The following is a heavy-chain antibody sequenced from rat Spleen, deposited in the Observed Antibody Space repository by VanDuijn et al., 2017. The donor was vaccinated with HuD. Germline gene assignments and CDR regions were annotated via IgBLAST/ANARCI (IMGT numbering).Heavy chain of an antibody. CDR1: GLSLTSNS. D-gene: IGHD1-11*01. Sequence: VQLKESGPGLVQPSQTLSLTCTVSGLSLTSNSVSWIRQPPGKGLEWVATIIYDGSTIYYRDSVKGRFTISRDNAKSTLNLQMDSLRSEDTATYYCARGGGIDYWGQGVMVTVSS. J-gene: IGHJ2*01. CDR2: IIYDGSTI. V-gene: IGHV5S10*01. CDR3: ARGGGIDY.